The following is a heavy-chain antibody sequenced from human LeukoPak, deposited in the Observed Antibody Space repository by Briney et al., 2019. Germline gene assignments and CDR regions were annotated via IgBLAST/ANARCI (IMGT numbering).Heavy chain of an antibody. CDR2: IYTSGST. D-gene: IGHD3-22*01. CDR3: ASGAGDSSGYYYGSRFDI. Sequence: PSETLSLTCTVSGGSISSGSYYWRWVRQPAGKGLEWIGRIYTSGSTNYNPSRKSRVTISVDKSKKQFSQKGRSVTAADTAVYYCASGAGDSSGYYYGSRFDIWGQGTMVTVSS. J-gene: IGHJ3*02. CDR1: GGSISSGSYY. V-gene: IGHV4-61*02.